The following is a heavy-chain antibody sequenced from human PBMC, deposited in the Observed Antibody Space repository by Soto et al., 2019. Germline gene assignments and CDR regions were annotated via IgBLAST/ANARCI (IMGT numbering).Heavy chain of an antibody. D-gene: IGHD3-22*01. CDR2: VSSTGST. Sequence: PSETLSLTCTVSGASITQYYWNWIRQSPGKGLEWIVSVSSTGSTVYNPSLTSRVTVSLDASKNQFSLKLSSVTAADTAVYYCARGTYDSSGYYNPPSFDYWGQGTLVTVS. V-gene: IGHV4-4*08. CDR1: GASITQYY. CDR3: ARGTYDSSGYYNPPSFDY. J-gene: IGHJ4*02.